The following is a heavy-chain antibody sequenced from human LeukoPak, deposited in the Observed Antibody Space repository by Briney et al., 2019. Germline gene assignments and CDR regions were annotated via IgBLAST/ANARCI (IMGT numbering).Heavy chain of an antibody. Sequence: PSETLSLTCTVFGGSISSYYWSWIRQPAGKGLEWIGRIYTSGSTNYNPSLKSRVTMSVDTSKNQFSLKLSSVTAADTAVYYCARDREGYYYDSRGYYFDYWGQGTLVTVSS. CDR1: GGSISSYY. CDR2: IYTSGST. V-gene: IGHV4-4*07. J-gene: IGHJ4*02. D-gene: IGHD3-22*01. CDR3: ARDREGYYYDSRGYYFDY.